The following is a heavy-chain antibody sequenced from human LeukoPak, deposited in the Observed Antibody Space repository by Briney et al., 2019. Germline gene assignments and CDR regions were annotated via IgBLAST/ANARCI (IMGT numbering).Heavy chain of an antibody. Sequence: PGGSLRLSCAASGNYWMHWVRQAPGKGLEWVAVTPYDGSNKYYADSVKGRFTISRDNSKNTLYLQMNSLRAEDTAVYYCARAPAGYYDFWSGYYLDHWGQGTLVTVSS. D-gene: IGHD3-3*01. CDR1: GNYW. J-gene: IGHJ4*02. CDR2: TPYDGSNK. V-gene: IGHV3-30-3*01. CDR3: ARAPAGYYDFWSGYYLDH.